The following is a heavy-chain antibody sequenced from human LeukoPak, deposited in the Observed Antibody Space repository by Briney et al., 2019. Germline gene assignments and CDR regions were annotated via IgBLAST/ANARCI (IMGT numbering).Heavy chain of an antibody. V-gene: IGHV3-30*03. CDR1: GFTFSSYG. D-gene: IGHD2/OR15-2a*01. CDR2: ISYDGSNK. CDR3: ARSHSMGY. J-gene: IGHJ4*02. Sequence: GGSLRLSCAASGFTFSSYGMHWVRQAPGKGLEWVAVISYDGSNKYYADSMKGRFTISRDNSKNTLYLQMNSLRAEDTAVYYCARSHSMGYWGQGTLVTVSS.